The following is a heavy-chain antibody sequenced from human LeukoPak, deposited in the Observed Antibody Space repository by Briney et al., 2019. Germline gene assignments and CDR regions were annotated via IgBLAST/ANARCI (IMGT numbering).Heavy chain of an antibody. J-gene: IGHJ6*02. CDR2: IYYSGST. CDR1: GGSISSYY. V-gene: IGHV4-59*01. D-gene: IGHD3-22*01. CDR3: ARGRYYYDSSGYFSSYYYYGMDV. Sequence: PSETLSLTCTVSGGSISSYYWSWIRQPPGKGLEWIGYIYYSGSTNYNPSLKSRVTISVDTSKNQFSLKLSSVTAADTAVYYCARGRYYYDSSGYFSSYYYYGMDVWGQGTTVTVSS.